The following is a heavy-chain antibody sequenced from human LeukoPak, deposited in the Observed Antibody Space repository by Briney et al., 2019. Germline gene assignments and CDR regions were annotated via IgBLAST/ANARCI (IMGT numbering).Heavy chain of an antibody. J-gene: IGHJ4*02. V-gene: IGHV3-7*01. D-gene: IGHD3-9*01. CDR1: GFTFSSYS. CDR2: TKQDGSEK. CDR3: ARILRGKVALRYFDWHPGTFDY. Sequence: GGSLRLSCAASGFTFSSYSMNWVRQAPGKGLEWVANTKQDGSEKYYVDSVKGRFTISRDNAKNSLYLQMNSLRAEDTAVYYCARILRGKVALRYFDWHPGTFDYWGQGTLVTVSS.